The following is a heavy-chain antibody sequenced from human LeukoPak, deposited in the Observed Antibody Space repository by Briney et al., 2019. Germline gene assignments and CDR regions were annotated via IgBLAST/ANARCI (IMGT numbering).Heavy chain of an antibody. CDR3: ATLYSSGWYYFDY. D-gene: IGHD6-19*01. J-gene: IGHJ4*02. CDR2: IIPIFGTA. Sequence: GASVKVSCKASVCTFSSYAISWVRQAPGQGLEWMGGIIPIFGTANYAQKFQGRVTITADESTSTAYMELSSLRSEDTAVYYCATLYSSGWYYFDYWGQGTLVTVSS. CDR1: VCTFSSYA. V-gene: IGHV1-69*13.